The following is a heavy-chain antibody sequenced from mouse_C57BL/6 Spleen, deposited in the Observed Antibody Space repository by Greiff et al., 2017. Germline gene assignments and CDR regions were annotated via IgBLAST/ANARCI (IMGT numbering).Heavy chain of an antibody. CDR1: GYTFTGYW. CDR3: ARGGPYYGSSAWFAY. Sequence: QVQLQQSGAELMKPGASVKLSCKATGYTFTGYWIAWVKQRPGHGLEWIGEILPGSGSTNYKEKFKGKATFTAEKSSNTAYMQLSSLTTEDSAIYYCARGGPYYGSSAWFAYWGQGTLVTVSA. CDR2: ILPGSGST. J-gene: IGHJ3*01. V-gene: IGHV1-9*01. D-gene: IGHD1-1*01.